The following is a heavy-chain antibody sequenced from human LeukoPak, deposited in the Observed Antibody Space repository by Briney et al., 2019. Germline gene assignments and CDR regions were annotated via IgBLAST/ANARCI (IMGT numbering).Heavy chain of an antibody. Sequence: PSEILSLTCAVYGGSFSGYYWSWIRQPPGKGLEWIGEINHSGSTNYNPSFKSRVTISVDTSKNQFSLNLRSVTAADTAVYYCARDPWDNNWYNFDSWGQGTLVTVSS. J-gene: IGHJ4*02. CDR3: ARDPWDNNWYNFDS. V-gene: IGHV4-34*01. CDR2: INHSGST. D-gene: IGHD1-1*01. CDR1: GGSFSGYY.